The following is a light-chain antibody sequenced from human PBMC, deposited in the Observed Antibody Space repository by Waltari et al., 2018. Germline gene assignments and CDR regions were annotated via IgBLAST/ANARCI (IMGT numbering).Light chain of an antibody. J-gene: IGKJ1*01. V-gene: IGKV1-5*03. CDR2: KAS. Sequence: DIQMTQSPSTLSTSIGDRVPITCRASQSIGSWLAWYQQKPGKAPNLLIYKASSLETGVPSRFSGRGSGTEFTLTISSLQPDDSATYYCQQYSGYSRTFGQGTKVEIK. CDR1: QSIGSW. CDR3: QQYSGYSRT.